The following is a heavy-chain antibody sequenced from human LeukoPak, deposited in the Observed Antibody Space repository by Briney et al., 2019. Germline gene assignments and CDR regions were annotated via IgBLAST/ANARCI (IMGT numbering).Heavy chain of an antibody. CDR3: ARDLVTVTKGFDI. D-gene: IGHD4-17*01. CDR2: ISYIGST. Sequence: SETLSLTCAVSDDSFSSHYWTWIRQPPGKGLEWIGYISYIGSTNYNPSLKSRVTISIGTSRNQFSLRLSSVTAADTAVYYCARDLVTVTKGFDIWGQGTMVSVSS. V-gene: IGHV4-59*11. J-gene: IGHJ3*02. CDR1: DDSFSSHY.